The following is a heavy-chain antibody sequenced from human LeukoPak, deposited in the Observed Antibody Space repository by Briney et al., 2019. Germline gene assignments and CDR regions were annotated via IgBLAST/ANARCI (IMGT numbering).Heavy chain of an antibody. CDR3: AKEVVTAIDY. D-gene: IGHD2-21*02. CDR1: GFTFSSYA. V-gene: IGHV3-9*01. CDR2: ISWNSGSI. J-gene: IGHJ4*02. Sequence: PGGSLRLSCAASGFTFSSYAMSWVRQAPGKGLEWVSGISWNSGSIGYADSVKGRFTISRDNAKNSLYLQMNSLRAEDTALYYCAKEVVTAIDYWGQGTLVTVSS.